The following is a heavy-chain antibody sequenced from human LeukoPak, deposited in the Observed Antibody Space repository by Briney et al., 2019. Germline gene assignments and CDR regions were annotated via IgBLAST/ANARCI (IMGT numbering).Heavy chain of an antibody. CDR1: GFTFTNYA. Sequence: GSLRLSCAASGFTFTNYAMSWVRPAPGKGLEWVSGLSGSGNDTYYADSVKGRFTISRDNSKNTLWLQMRTLGAEDTAVYYCAKAGSIRFDYWGQGTLVTVSS. J-gene: IGHJ4*02. CDR3: AKAGSIRFDY. D-gene: IGHD1-26*01. V-gene: IGHV3-23*01. CDR2: LSGSGNDT.